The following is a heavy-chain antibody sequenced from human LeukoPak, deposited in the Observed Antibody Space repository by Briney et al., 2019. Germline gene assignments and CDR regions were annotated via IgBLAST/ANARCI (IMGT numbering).Heavy chain of an antibody. J-gene: IGHJ4*02. CDR2: IYYSGST. Sequence: PSETLSLPRTVSRGSISNADYYWSWIRQHPGKGLEWIGYIYYSGSTYYNPSLKSRVTISVDTSKNQFSLKLSSVTAADTAVYYCASSYYYVFDYWGQGTLVTVSS. CDR1: RGSISNADYY. D-gene: IGHD3-10*02. CDR3: ASSYYYVFDY. V-gene: IGHV4-31*03.